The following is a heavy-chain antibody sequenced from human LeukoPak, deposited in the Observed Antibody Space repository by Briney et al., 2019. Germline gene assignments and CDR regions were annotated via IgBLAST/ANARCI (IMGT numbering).Heavy chain of an antibody. CDR3: ARVYETNGYLY. CDR1: GLTFRTTW. V-gene: IGHV3-74*01. J-gene: IGHJ4*02. D-gene: IGHD3-22*01. CDR2: IYGDGSFT. Sequence: GGSLRLSCATSGLTFRTTWMHWVRQAPGKGLVWVALIYGDGSFTRYADSVKGRFTISRDNAKNTVYLQMNSPRVEDTAVYYCARVYETNGYLYWGQGSLVTVSS.